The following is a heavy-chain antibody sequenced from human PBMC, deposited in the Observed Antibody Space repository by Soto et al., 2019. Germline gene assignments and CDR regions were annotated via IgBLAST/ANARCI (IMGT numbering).Heavy chain of an antibody. J-gene: IGHJ4*02. D-gene: IGHD3-22*01. CDR1: GGSISSYY. CDR2: IYYSGST. V-gene: IGHV4-59*01. Sequence: QVQLQESGPGLVKPSETLSLTCTVSGGSISSYYWSWIRQPPGKGLEWIGYIYYSGSTNYNPSLKSRVTISVDTSKNQFSLKLSSVTAADTAVYYCARAGYYYDSSGYYHDWGQGTLVTVSS. CDR3: ARAGYYYDSSGYYHD.